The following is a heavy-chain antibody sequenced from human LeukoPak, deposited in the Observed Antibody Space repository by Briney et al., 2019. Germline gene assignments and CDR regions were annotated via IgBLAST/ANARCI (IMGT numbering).Heavy chain of an antibody. Sequence: GGSLRLSCAASGFTFSSHEMNWVRQAPGKGLEWVSYISSSDSTIYYADSVKGRFTISRDNAKNSLYLQMNSLRAEDTAVYYCARFSFHCSSTSCFYYYYYYYMHVWGKGTTVTVSS. CDR2: ISSSDSTI. CDR3: ARFSFHCSSTSCFYYYYYYYMHV. CDR1: GFTFSSHE. V-gene: IGHV3-48*03. J-gene: IGHJ6*03. D-gene: IGHD2-2*01.